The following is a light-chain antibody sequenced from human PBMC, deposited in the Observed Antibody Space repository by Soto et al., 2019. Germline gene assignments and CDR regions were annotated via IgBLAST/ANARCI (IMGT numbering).Light chain of an antibody. CDR3: QSYDSSLSGHYV. CDR2: GNS. CDR1: SSNIGAGYD. V-gene: IGLV1-40*01. Sequence: QAVVTQPPSVSGAPGQRVTISCTGSSSNIGAGYDVHWYQQLPGTAPKVLIYGNSNRPSGVPDRFSGSKSGTSASLAITGLQAEDEADYYCQSYDSSLSGHYVFGTGTKLTVL. J-gene: IGLJ1*01.